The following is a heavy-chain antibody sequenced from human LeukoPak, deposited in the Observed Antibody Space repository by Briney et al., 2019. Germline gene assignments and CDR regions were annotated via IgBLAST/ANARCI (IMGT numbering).Heavy chain of an antibody. V-gene: IGHV1-18*01. D-gene: IGHD3-3*01. CDR1: GYTFTSYG. J-gene: IGHJ6*03. CDR3: ARVAPIFGVVTPWFYYYMDV. CDR2: ISAYNGNT. Sequence: GASVKVSCKASGYTFTSYGITWVRQAPGQGLEWMGWISAYNGNTNYAQKLQGRVTMTTDTSTSTAYMELRSLRSDDTAVYYCARVAPIFGVVTPWFYYYMDVWGKGTTLTVSS.